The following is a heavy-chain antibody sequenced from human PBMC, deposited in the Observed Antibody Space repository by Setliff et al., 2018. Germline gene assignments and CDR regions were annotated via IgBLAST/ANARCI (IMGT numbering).Heavy chain of an antibody. Sequence: GESLKISCKGFGYMFTNYWIGWVRQTPGKGLEWMGMIYPGDSDTTYSPSFQGQVTISADKSISTAYLQWSSLKASDTAMYYCARVEEYCSGGTCYSFDYWGQGTLVTVSS. V-gene: IGHV5-51*01. J-gene: IGHJ4*02. CDR2: IYPGDSDT. CDR3: ARVEEYCSGGTCYSFDY. D-gene: IGHD2-15*01. CDR1: GYMFTNYW.